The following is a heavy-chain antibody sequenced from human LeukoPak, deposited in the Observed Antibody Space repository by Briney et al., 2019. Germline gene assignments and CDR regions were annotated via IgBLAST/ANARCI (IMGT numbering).Heavy chain of an antibody. D-gene: IGHD4-17*01. CDR1: GGSISSGSYY. Sequence: PSQTLSLTCTVSGGSISSGSYYWSWIRQPAGKGLEWIGRIYTSGSTNYNPSLKSRVTISVDTSKNQFSLKLSSVTAADTAVYYCARDPDYGDHPGPYFDYWGQGTLVTVSS. J-gene: IGHJ4*02. CDR2: IYTSGST. CDR3: ARDPDYGDHPGPYFDY. V-gene: IGHV4-61*02.